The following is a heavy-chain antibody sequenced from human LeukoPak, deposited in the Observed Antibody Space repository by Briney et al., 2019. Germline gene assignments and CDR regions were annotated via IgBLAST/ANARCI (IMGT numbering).Heavy chain of an antibody. D-gene: IGHD3-10*01. Sequence: GGSLRLSCAASGFTFSSYAMSWVRQAPGKGLEWVSAISGSGGSTYYADSAKGRFTISRDNSKNTLYLQMNSLRAEDTAVYYCAKSYGSGSHYGMDVWGQGTTVTVSS. CDR1: GFTFSSYA. CDR3: AKSYGSGSHYGMDV. J-gene: IGHJ6*02. CDR2: ISGSGGST. V-gene: IGHV3-23*01.